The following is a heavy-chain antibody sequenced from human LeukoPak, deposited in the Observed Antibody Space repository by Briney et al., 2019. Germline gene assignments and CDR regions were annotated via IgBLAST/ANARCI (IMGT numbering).Heavy chain of an antibody. Sequence: PGGSLRLSCAASGFTFSSYAMSWVRQAPGKGLEWVSAISGSGGSTYYADSVKGRFTISRDNSKNTLYLQMNSLRAEDTAVYYCAKGCNIVVVPAAVDCWGQGTLVTVSS. CDR2: ISGSGGST. V-gene: IGHV3-23*01. CDR3: AKGCNIVVVPAAVDC. CDR1: GFTFSSYA. J-gene: IGHJ4*02. D-gene: IGHD2-2*01.